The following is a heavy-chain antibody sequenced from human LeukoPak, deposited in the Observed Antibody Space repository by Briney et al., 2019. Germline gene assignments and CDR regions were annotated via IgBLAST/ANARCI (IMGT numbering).Heavy chain of an antibody. Sequence: ASVKVSCKASGYTFTSYYMHWVRQAPGQGLEWMGIINPSGGSTSYAQKFQGRVTMTRDMSTSTVYMELSSLRSEDTAVYYCARDGYYYGSGSYYMGYYYYYMDVWGKGTTVTVSS. CDR3: ARDGYYYGSGSYYMGYYYYYMDV. V-gene: IGHV1-46*01. CDR2: INPSGGST. CDR1: GYTFTSYY. J-gene: IGHJ6*03. D-gene: IGHD3-10*01.